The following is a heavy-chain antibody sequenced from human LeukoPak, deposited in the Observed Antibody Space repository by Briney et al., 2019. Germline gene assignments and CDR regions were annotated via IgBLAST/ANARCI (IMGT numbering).Heavy chain of an antibody. Sequence: ASLWVSSEVSRYTSTEDYMHWVREAPGHGGKFMGWINPDSGVTNSAQKFKGKVTMTRATYISTDYLEVRSLTSDDTAVYYCSPTAEAYTSWWKVWGQGTLVTVSS. J-gene: IGHJ4*02. CDR2: INPDSGVT. CDR1: RYTSTEDY. V-gene: IGHV1-2*02. CDR3: SPTAEAYTSWWKV. D-gene: IGHD3-16*01.